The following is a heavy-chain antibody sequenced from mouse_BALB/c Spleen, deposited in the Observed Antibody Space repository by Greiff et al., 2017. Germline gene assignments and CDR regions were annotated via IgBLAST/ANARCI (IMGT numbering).Heavy chain of an antibody. J-gene: IGHJ4*01. D-gene: IGHD3-3*01. Sequence: EVQLVESGGGLVQPGGSRKLSCAASGFTFSSFGMHWVRQAPEKGLEWVAYISSGSSTIYYADTVKGRFTISRDNPKNTLFLQMTSLRSEDTAMYYCARRAKADYYAMDYWGQGTSVTVSS. V-gene: IGHV5-17*02. CDR3: ARRAKADYYAMDY. CDR2: ISSGSSTI. CDR1: GFTFSSFG.